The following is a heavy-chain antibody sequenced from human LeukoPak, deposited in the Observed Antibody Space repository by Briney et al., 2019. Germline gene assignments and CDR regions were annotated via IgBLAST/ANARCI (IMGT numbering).Heavy chain of an antibody. CDR3: ARLRPHSSSWRGYFDY. CDR2: IYYSGST. D-gene: IGHD6-13*01. V-gene: IGHV4-39*01. Sequence: SETLSLTCTVSGGSISSSSYYWGSIRQPQGKGLEWIGSIYYSGSTYYNPSLKSRFTISVDTSKNQFSLKLSSVTAADTAVYYCARLRPHSSSWRGYFDYWGQGTLVTVSS. CDR1: GGSISSSSYY. J-gene: IGHJ4*02.